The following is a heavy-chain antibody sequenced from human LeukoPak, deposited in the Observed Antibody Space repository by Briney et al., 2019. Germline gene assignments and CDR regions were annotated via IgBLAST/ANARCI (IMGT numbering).Heavy chain of an antibody. CDR2: INHSGST. V-gene: IGHV4-4*02. J-gene: IGHJ5*02. D-gene: IGHD5-18*01. Sequence: SETLSLTCAVSGGSISSSNWWSWVRQPPGKGLEWIGEINHSGSTNYNPSLKSRVTISVDTSKNQFSLKLSSVTAADTAVYYCATVVHPPSDTAMVEGRVDWFDPWGQGTLVTVSS. CDR1: GGSISSSNW. CDR3: ATVVHPPSDTAMVEGRVDWFDP.